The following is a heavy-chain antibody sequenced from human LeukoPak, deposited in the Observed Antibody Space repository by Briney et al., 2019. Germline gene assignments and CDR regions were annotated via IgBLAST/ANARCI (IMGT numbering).Heavy chain of an antibody. CDR2: IYYIGCT. Sequence: PSETLSLTCTVSGDSIGSYYWSWLRPPPGKGLEWTGCIYYIGCTNYNPSLKSRVTISEDLSKNQFSLKLRSLAAADTAVYYCARVPLGVWGSYRYSYYMDVWGRGTTVTVSS. CDR3: ARVPLGVWGSYRYSYYMDV. D-gene: IGHD3-16*02. J-gene: IGHJ6*03. V-gene: IGHV4-59*01. CDR1: GDSIGSYY.